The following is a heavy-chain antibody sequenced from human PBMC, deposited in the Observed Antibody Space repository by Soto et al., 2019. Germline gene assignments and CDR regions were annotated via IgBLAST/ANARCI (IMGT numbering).Heavy chain of an antibody. CDR2: IYSGGST. CDR1: GFTVSSNY. CDR3: ARWTRVVKYFGY. Sequence: GGSLRLSCAASGFTVSSNYMSWVRQAPGKGLEWVSVIYSGGSTYYADSVKGRFTISRDNSKNTLYLQMNSLRAEDTAVYYCARWTRVVKYFGYWGQGTLVTVSS. V-gene: IGHV3-53*01. J-gene: IGHJ4*02. D-gene: IGHD2-15*01.